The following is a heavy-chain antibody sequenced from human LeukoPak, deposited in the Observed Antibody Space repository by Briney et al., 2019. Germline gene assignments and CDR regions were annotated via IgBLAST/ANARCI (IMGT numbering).Heavy chain of an antibody. CDR3: ARGPPLFTN. CDR2: ISTSGTAI. J-gene: IGHJ4*02. V-gene: IGHV3-48*02. D-gene: IGHD3-10*02. CDR1: GFPFSSYS. Sequence: GGSLRLSCAASGFPFSSYSMNWVRQAPGKGLEWLSYISTSGTAIYYADSVKGRFTISRDNAKNSLYLQMNSLRDEDTGIYYCARGPPLFTNWGQGNLVAVSS.